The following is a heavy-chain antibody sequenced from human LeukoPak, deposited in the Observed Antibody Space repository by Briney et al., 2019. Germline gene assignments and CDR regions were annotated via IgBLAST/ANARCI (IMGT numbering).Heavy chain of an antibody. J-gene: IGHJ4*02. CDR1: GFTFSSYA. Sequence: GGSLRLSCAASGFTFSSYAMSWVRQAPGKGLEWVSAISGSGGSTYYADSVKGRFTISRDNSKNTLYLQMNSLRAEDTAVYYCAKPYSDFWIGYYIGGDAFDYWGQGTLVTVSS. CDR2: ISGSGGST. V-gene: IGHV3-23*01. D-gene: IGHD3-3*01. CDR3: AKPYSDFWIGYYIGGDAFDY.